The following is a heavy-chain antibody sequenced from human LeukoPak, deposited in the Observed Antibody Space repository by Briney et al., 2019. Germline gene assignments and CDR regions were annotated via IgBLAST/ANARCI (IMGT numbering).Heavy chain of an antibody. CDR3: ARGLVWSGYVFDY. CDR1: GGSISSYY. V-gene: IGHV4-34*01. CDR2: INHSGST. Sequence: SETLSLTCTVSGGSISSYYWSCIRQPPGKGLEWIGEINHSGSTNYNPSLKSRVTISVDTSKNQFSLKLSSVTAADTAVYYCARGLVWSGYVFDYWGQGTLVTVSS. D-gene: IGHD3-3*01. J-gene: IGHJ4*02.